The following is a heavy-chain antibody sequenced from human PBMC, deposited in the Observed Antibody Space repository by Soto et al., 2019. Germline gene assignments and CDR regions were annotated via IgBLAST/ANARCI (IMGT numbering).Heavy chain of an antibody. CDR1: GFTFSSYD. CDR3: ARGIVAAGPFDP. Sequence: EVQLVESGGGLVQPGGSLRLSCAASGFTFSSYDMHWVRQATGKGLEWVSAIGTAGDTYYPGSVKGRFTISRENAKNSLYLKMKSLRAGDTAVYYVARGIVAAGPFDPWGQGTLVTVSS. J-gene: IGHJ5*02. CDR2: IGTAGDT. V-gene: IGHV3-13*01. D-gene: IGHD6-13*01.